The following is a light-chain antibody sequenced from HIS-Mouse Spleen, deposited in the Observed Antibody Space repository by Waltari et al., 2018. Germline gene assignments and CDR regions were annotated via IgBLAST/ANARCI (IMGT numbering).Light chain of an antibody. J-gene: IGLJ2*01. CDR2: GKN. CDR1: SLRSSY. V-gene: IGLV3-19*01. Sequence: SSELTQDPAVSVALGQTVRITCQGNSLRSSYASRYQQTPGQAPVLVIHGKNNRPPGIPDRFSGSSSGNTASLTITGAQAEDEADYYCNSRDSSGNHVVFGGGTKLTVL. CDR3: NSRDSSGNHVV.